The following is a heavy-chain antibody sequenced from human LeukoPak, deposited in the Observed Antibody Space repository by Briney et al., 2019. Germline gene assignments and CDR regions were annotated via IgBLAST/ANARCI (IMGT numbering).Heavy chain of an antibody. V-gene: IGHV3-9*01. D-gene: IGHD3-16*02. CDR2: ISWNSGSI. Sequence: PGRSLRLSCAASGFTFDDYAMHWVRQAPGKGLEWVSGISWNSGSIGYADSVKGRFTISRDNAKNSLYLQMNSLRAEDTALYYCAKGTYDYVWGSYRGWGQGTLVTVSS. CDR1: GFTFDDYA. CDR3: AKGTYDYVWGSYRG. J-gene: IGHJ4*02.